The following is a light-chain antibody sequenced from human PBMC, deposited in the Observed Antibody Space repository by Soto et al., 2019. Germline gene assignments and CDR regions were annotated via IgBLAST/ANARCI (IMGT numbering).Light chain of an antibody. CDR3: QQYETFSGT. CDR2: DAS. V-gene: IGKV1-5*01. CDR1: QSISSC. Sequence: DIQMTQSPSTPSASVGDRVTITCRASQSISSCLAWYQQKPGKAPKLLIYDASALPRGVPARFSGSGSGTKFTLTIASLQPDDFATYYCQQYETFSGTFGPGTKVDIK. J-gene: IGKJ1*01.